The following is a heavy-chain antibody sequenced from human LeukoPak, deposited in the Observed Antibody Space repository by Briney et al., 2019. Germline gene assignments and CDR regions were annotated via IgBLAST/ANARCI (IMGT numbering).Heavy chain of an antibody. V-gene: IGHV3-20*04. CDR1: GFTFDDYG. CDR3: ARNLMGYYDSSGYYY. Sequence: GGSLRLSCAASGFTFDDYGMSWVRQAPGKGLEWVSGINWNGGSTGYAGSVKGRFTISRDNAENSLYLQMNSLRAEDTALYYCARNLMGYYDSSGYYYFGQGTLVTVSS. CDR2: INWNGGST. J-gene: IGHJ4*02. D-gene: IGHD3-22*01.